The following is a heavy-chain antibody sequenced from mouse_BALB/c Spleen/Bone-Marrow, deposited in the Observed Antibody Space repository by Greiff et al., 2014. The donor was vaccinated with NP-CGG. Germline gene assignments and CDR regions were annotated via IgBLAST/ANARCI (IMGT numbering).Heavy chain of an antibody. CDR1: GYTFTSYW. CDR3: TRDDGSFAY. V-gene: IGHV1-69*02. CDR2: IYPSDSYT. D-gene: IGHD2-3*01. Sequence: QVQLQQPGAELVRPGTSAKLSCKASGYTFTSYWINWVKQRPGQGLEWIGNIYPSDSYTNYNQKFKDKATLTVDKSSSTAYMQLSSPTSEDSAVYYCTRDDGSFAYWGQGTLVTVSA. J-gene: IGHJ3*01.